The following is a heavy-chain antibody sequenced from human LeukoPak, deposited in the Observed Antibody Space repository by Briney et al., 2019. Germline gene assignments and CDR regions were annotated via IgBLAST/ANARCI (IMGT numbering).Heavy chain of an antibody. CDR2: INPNSGGT. D-gene: IGHD3-10*02. V-gene: IGHV1-2*02. J-gene: IGHJ4*02. CDR3: ARMSQLPPNYYVPDYFDY. Sequence: ASVKVSCKASGYTFTGYYMHWVRQAPGQGLEWMGWINPNSGGTNYAQKFQGRVTMTRDTSISTAYMELSRLRSDDTAVYYCARMSQLPPNYYVPDYFDYWGQGTLVTVSS. CDR1: GYTFTGYY.